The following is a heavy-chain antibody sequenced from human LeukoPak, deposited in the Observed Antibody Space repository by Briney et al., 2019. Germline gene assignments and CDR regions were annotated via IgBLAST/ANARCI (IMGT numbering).Heavy chain of an antibody. CDR2: IYYDGST. D-gene: IGHD6-13*01. CDR1: GDSIGSYY. CDR3: ARHSSSYSSSWYGNFDY. J-gene: IGHJ4*02. Sequence: SETLSLTCTVSGDSIGSYYWSWIRQPPGKGLEWIGYIYYDGSTNYNPSLKSRVTISVDTSKNQFSLKLSSVTAADTAVYYCARHSSSYSSSWYGNFDYWGQGTLVTVSS. V-gene: IGHV4-59*08.